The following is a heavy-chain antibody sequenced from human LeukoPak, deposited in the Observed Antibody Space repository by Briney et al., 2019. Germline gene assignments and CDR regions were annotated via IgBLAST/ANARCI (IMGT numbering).Heavy chain of an antibody. V-gene: IGHV4-4*07. CDR1: GGSISSYY. CDR3: ARASPPGYSSRYYYYMDV. CDR2: IYTSWST. Sequence: PSETLSLTCTDSGGSISSYYWSWLRQPAGKGLEWVGRIYTSWSTNYNPSLKSRVTMSVDTSKHQFSLELTSVSAADTAVYYCARASPPGYSSRYYYYMDVWGKGTTVTVSS. D-gene: IGHD6-19*01. J-gene: IGHJ6*03.